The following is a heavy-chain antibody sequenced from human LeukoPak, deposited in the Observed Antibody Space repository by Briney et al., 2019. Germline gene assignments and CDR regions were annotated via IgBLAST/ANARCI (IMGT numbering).Heavy chain of an antibody. CDR2: SNPNSGGT. D-gene: IGHD4-11*01. Sequence: ASVKVSCKASGYTFTGYYMHLVRQAPGQGLEWMGWSNPNSGGTNYAQKFQGRVTMTRDTSISTAYMELSRLRSDDTAVYYCAREWGSMTTVTSFDYWGQGTLVTVSS. V-gene: IGHV1-2*02. J-gene: IGHJ4*02. CDR3: AREWGSMTTVTSFDY. CDR1: GYTFTGYY.